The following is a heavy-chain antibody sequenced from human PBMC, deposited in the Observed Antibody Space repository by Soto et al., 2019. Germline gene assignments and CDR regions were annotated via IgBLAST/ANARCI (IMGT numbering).Heavy chain of an antibody. D-gene: IGHD3-3*01. Sequence: PETLSLTCTVSGGSISSSSYYWGWIHQHPGKGLEWIGRIYYSGSTYYNPSLKSRVTISVDTSKNQFSLKLSSVTAASTAVYYCASLRSSRKPDFFSGGYYYYYGMYVWGQGTTGTVSS. CDR3: ASLRSSRKPDFFSGGYYYYYGMYV. V-gene: IGHV4-39*01. CDR2: IYYSGST. J-gene: IGHJ6*02. CDR1: GGSISSSSYY.